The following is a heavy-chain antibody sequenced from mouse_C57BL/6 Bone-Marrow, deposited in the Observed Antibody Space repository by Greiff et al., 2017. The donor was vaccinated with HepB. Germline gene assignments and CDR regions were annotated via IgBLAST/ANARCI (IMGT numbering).Heavy chain of an antibody. Sequence: EVKLMESGGGLVKPGGSLKLSCVASGFTFSDYGMHWVRQAPEKGLEWVAYISSGTSTIYYADTVKSRFIISRDNANNNLFLQMTSLRSGDTAMYYCAGAYWGQGTLVTVSA. J-gene: IGHJ3*01. CDR2: ISSGTSTI. V-gene: IGHV5-17*01. CDR3: AGAY. CDR1: GFTFSDYG.